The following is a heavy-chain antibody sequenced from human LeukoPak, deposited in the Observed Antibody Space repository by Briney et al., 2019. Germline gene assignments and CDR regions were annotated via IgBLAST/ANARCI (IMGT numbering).Heavy chain of an antibody. Sequence: SETLSLTCAVYGGSFNNYYWSWIRQPPGKGLEWIGEINHSGSTYYNPSLKSRVTISVDTSKNQFSLKLSSVTAADTAVYYCARDYDILGYYYIDWGQGTMVTVSS. CDR1: GGSFNNYY. CDR3: ARDYDILGYYYID. CDR2: INHSGST. V-gene: IGHV4-34*01. J-gene: IGHJ3*01. D-gene: IGHD3-10*01.